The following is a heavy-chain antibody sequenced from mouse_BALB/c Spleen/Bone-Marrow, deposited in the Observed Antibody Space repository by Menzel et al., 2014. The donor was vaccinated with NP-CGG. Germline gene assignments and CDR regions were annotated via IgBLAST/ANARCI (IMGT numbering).Heavy chain of an antibody. CDR1: GSTFPSYQ. Sequence: LQQSAAELARPGASAKMSCKASGSTFPSYQMHWLNHRPGQGLAWIASIVPSSASSNYNQKFKDKATLTADRSSSTAYMQLSSLTSEDSAGDDCAREGSYDGCSGHFDYWGPGTTLTVSS. V-gene: IGHV1-4*01. D-gene: IGHD2-3*01. CDR3: AREGSYDGCSGHFDY. J-gene: IGHJ2*01. CDR2: IVPSSASS.